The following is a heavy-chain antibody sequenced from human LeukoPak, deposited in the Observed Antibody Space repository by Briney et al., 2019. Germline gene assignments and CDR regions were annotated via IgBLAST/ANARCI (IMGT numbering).Heavy chain of an antibody. D-gene: IGHD3-22*01. CDR3: ARSGDYYDSSGYHYVAFDY. CDR1: GGSISSYY. CDR2: IYYSGST. V-gene: IGHV4-59*01. J-gene: IGHJ4*02. Sequence: SETLSLTCTVSGGSISSYYWSWIRQPPGKGLEWIGYIYYSGSTNYNPSLKSRVTISVDTSKNQFSLKLSSVTAVDTAVYYCARSGDYYDSSGYHYVAFDYWGQGTLVTVSS.